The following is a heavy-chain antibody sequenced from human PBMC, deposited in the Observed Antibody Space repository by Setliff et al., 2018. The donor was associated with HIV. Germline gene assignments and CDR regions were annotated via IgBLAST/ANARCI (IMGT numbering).Heavy chain of an antibody. CDR2: IYSPITSS. D-gene: IGHD2-15*01. Sequence: PSETLSLTCTVSSGSISGYYWTWIRQPAGKGLEWIGRIYSPITSSNYNASLKSRVTMSVDTSKNQFSLRLNSVTSADTAVYFCARDRGPYCSGPCHPPHWSYMDVWGKGTSVTVS. CDR3: ARDRGPYCSGPCHPPHWSYMDV. J-gene: IGHJ6*03. CDR1: SGSISGYY. V-gene: IGHV4-4*07.